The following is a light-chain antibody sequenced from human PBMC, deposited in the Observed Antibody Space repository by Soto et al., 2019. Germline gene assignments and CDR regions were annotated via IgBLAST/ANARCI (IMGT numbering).Light chain of an antibody. CDR3: PQYDILPWT. J-gene: IGKJ1*01. CDR1: QSVSSN. CDR2: GAS. V-gene: IGKV3-15*01. Sequence: EIVTRKSPATLSVTPGERATLSCRASQSVSSNLAWYQQKPGQAPRLLIYGASTRATGIPARFSGSGSGTEFTLTISFLQSEDFAVYYCPQYDILPWTLCQGSKVAIK.